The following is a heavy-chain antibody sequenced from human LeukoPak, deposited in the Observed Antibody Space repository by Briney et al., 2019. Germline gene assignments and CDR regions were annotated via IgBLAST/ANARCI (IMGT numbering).Heavy chain of an antibody. D-gene: IGHD3-3*01. CDR1: GGTFTSYA. J-gene: IGHJ4*02. CDR3: ARGHSGSGYPDY. V-gene: IGHV1-69*05. Sequence: SVNVSFTASGGTFTSYAISWVRQAPGQGLEWMGGIIPIFGTANYAQKFQGRVTITTDESTSTAYMELSSLRSEDTAVYYCARGHSGSGYPDYWGQGTLVTVSS. CDR2: IIPIFGTA.